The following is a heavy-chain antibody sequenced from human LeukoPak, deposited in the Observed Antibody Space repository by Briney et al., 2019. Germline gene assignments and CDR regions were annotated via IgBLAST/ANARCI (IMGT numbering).Heavy chain of an antibody. V-gene: IGHV1-18*01. Sequence: ASVKVSCKASGYTFSDYGITWARQAPGQGLEWMGWISASDGSTNYAQKVQGRVTMTTDTYTSTAYMELRSLTSDGTAVYYCARCGAAVTTHFSHWGQGTLVTVSS. CDR3: ARCGAAVTTHFSH. D-gene: IGHD4-17*01. CDR1: GYTFSDYG. J-gene: IGHJ4*02. CDR2: ISASDGST.